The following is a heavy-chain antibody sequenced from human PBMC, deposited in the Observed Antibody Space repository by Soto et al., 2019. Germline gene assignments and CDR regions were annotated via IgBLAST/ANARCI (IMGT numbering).Heavy chain of an antibody. Sequence: QVQLVQSGAEVKKPGASVKVSCKTSGYTFSTYDINWVRQATGQGLEWLGWMNPISGKTGYAPEFQGRVTMTSDTSISTAYMELSSLRSDDTAVYYCARTPRQELIDFWGPGTQVTVSS. CDR2: MNPISGKT. CDR1: GYTFSTYD. CDR3: ARTPRQELIDF. V-gene: IGHV1-8*01. J-gene: IGHJ4*02. D-gene: IGHD3-10*01.